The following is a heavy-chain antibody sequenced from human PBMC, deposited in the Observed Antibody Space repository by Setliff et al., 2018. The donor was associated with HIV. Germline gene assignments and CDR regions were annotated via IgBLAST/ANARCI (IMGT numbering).Heavy chain of an antibody. Sequence: SVKVSCKAYGGTFSSYAISWVRQAPGQGLEWMGGIIPIFGTANYAQKFQGRVTITTDESTSTAYMELSSLRSEDTAVYYCARDLGGSYQDDAFDIWGQGTMVTVSS. CDR3: ARDLGGSYQDDAFDI. CDR2: IIPIFGTA. V-gene: IGHV1-69*05. J-gene: IGHJ3*02. D-gene: IGHD1-26*01. CDR1: GGTFSSYA.